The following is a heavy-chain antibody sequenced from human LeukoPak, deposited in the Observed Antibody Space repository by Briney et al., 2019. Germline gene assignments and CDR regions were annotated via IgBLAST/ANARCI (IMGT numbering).Heavy chain of an antibody. V-gene: IGHV3-7*03. J-gene: IGHJ6*02. Sequence: GGSLRLSCAASGFTFSNYWMDWVRQSPGKGLEWVANIKEDGSDKYYVDSVKGRFTISRDNAKNSLYLQMNSLRAEDTAVYYCARGTRRYCSSTSCYGGYYGMDVWGQGTTVAVSS. D-gene: IGHD2-2*01. CDR3: ARGTRRYCSSTSCYGGYYGMDV. CDR1: GFTFSNYW. CDR2: IKEDGSDK.